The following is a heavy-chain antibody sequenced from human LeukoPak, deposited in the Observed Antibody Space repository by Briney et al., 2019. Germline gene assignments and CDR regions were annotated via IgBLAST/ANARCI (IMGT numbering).Heavy chain of an antibody. CDR1: GYRFTSYW. D-gene: IGHD1/OR15-1a*01. CDR3: ATPTSQTRFDY. J-gene: IGHJ4*02. Sequence: GESLKISCQGSGYRFTSYWIGWVRQMPGKGLEWMGIIFPGDSDTTYSTSFQGQVTISADKSINTAYLQWSSLKASDTAIYYCATPTSQTRFDYWGQGTLVTVSS. V-gene: IGHV5-51*01. CDR2: IFPGDSDT.